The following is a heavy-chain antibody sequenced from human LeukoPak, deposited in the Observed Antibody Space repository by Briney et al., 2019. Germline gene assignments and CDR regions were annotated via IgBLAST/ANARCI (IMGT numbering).Heavy chain of an antibody. CDR3: ARDRDYSNTERGFDY. CDR1: GYTFSDYY. Sequence: ASVKVSCKTSGYTFSDYYIHWVRQAPGQGLEWMGWINPNSGETKSAQKFQGRVTMTGDTSIRTAYMELRRVTSDDTAVYYCARDRDYSNTERGFDYWGQGTLVTVSS. J-gene: IGHJ4*02. CDR2: INPNSGET. V-gene: IGHV1-2*02. D-gene: IGHD4-11*01.